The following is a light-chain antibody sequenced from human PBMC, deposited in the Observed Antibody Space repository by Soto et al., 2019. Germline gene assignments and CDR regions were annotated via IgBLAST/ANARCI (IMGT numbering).Light chain of an antibody. CDR2: DAS. Sequence: EIVLTQSPATLSLSPGERATLSCRASQSVGSYFAWYQQKPGKAPRLLIYDASNSATGIPARFSGSGSGTAFTLTISSLAPDDFAVYYCQQRSNWPVTFGQGTRVHIK. V-gene: IGKV3-11*01. CDR3: QQRSNWPVT. J-gene: IGKJ1*01. CDR1: QSVGSY.